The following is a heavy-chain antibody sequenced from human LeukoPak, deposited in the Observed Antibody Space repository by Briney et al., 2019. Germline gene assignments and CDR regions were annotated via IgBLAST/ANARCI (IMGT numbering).Heavy chain of an antibody. CDR3: AKVYGWYGEGYFDY. CDR2: IYSDGST. Sequence: GGSLRLSCEASGFTVSSNYMSWVRQAPGRGLEWVSVIYSDGSTYYADSVKGRFTISRDSSKNTLYLQMNSLRAEDTAVYYCAKVYGWYGEGYFDYWGQGTLVTVSS. CDR1: GFTVSSNY. D-gene: IGHD3-10*01. J-gene: IGHJ4*02. V-gene: IGHV3-53*01.